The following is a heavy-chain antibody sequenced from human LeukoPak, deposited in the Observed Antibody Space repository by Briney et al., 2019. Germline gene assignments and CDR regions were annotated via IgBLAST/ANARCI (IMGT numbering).Heavy chain of an antibody. D-gene: IGHD1-20*01. V-gene: IGHV3-74*01. CDR2: INSDGSSR. J-gene: IGHJ4*02. CDR3: AIPLYSWNDGLDY. CDR1: GFTFSNYW. Sequence: GESLRLSCAASGFTFSNYWMHWVRQAPGKGLVWVSRINSDGSSRSYADSVKGRFSISRDNAKNTLYLQMNSLRAEDTAVYYCAIPLYSWNDGLDYWGQGILVTVSS.